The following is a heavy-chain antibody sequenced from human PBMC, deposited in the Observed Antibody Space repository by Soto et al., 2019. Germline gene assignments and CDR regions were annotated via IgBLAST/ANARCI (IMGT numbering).Heavy chain of an antibody. J-gene: IGHJ5*02. CDR2: IYYSGST. Sequence: QVQPQESGPGLVKPSQTLSLTCTVSGGSISSGGYYWSWIRQHPGKGLEWIGYIYYSGSTYYNPSLKSRVTISVDTSKNQFSLKLSSVTAADTAVYYCARAYCSGGSCYSNVNWFDPWGQGTLVTVSS. V-gene: IGHV4-31*03. CDR3: ARAYCSGGSCYSNVNWFDP. D-gene: IGHD2-15*01. CDR1: GGSISSGGYY.